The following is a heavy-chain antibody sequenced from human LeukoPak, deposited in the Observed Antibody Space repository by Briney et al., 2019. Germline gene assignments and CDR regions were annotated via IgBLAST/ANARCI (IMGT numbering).Heavy chain of an antibody. J-gene: IGHJ4*02. V-gene: IGHV3-23*01. CDR2: ISGSGGST. CDR3: AKDDSATVRGVVFDY. Sequence: GGSLRLSCAASGFTFSSYAMSWVRQAPGKGLEWVSAISGSGGSTYYADSVTGRFTISRDNSKNTLYLQMNSLRAEDTAVYYCAKDDSATVRGVVFDYWGQGTLVTGSS. CDR1: GFTFSSYA. D-gene: IGHD3-10*01.